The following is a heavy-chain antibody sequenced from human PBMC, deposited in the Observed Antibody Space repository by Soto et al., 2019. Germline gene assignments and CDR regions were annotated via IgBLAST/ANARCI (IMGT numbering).Heavy chain of an antibody. D-gene: IGHD6-13*01. CDR1: GGSISSSSYY. CDR2: IYYSGST. V-gene: IGHV4-39*01. CDR3: AGVVWAAGNCGMDV. J-gene: IGHJ6*02. Sequence: QLQLQESGPGLVKPSETLSLTCTVSGGSISSSSYYWGWIRQPPGKGLEWIGSIYYSGSTYCNPSLRSRVTIAVDTSKDQFSLKLRSGTAAETAVYYGAGVVWAAGNCGMDVGGQGATVTVS.